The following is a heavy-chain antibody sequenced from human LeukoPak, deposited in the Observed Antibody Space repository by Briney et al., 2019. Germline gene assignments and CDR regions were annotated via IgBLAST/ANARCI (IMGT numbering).Heavy chain of an antibody. CDR3: AREIIVRYSYGQRALDY. CDR1: GGSTSSRSYY. Sequence: SETLSLTCTVSGGSTSSRSYYWGWIRQPPGKGLEWIGSIYYSGSTYYNPSLKSRVTISVDTSKNQFSLKLSSVTAADTAVYYCAREIIVRYSYGQRALDYWGQGTLVTVSS. V-gene: IGHV4-39*07. CDR2: IYYSGST. D-gene: IGHD5-18*01. J-gene: IGHJ4*02.